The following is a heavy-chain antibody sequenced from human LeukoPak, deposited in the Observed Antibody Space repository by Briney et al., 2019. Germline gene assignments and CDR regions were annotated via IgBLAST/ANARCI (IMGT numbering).Heavy chain of an antibody. CDR1: GFTFSSYE. Sequence: GGSLRLSCAASGFTFSSYEMIWVRQAPGKGLEWVSHISSSAIYTYYADSVRGRFTISRDTSKNMVFLQMNSLRVEDTAVYYCARGIDYWGRGTLVTVSS. CDR3: ARGIDY. J-gene: IGHJ4*02. V-gene: IGHV3-48*03. CDR2: ISSSAIYT.